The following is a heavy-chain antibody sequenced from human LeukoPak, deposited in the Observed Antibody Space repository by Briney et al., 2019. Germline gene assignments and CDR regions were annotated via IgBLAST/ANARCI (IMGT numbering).Heavy chain of an antibody. Sequence: GGALKISCKGSGYSFTSYWIGGVRQMPGKGLEWMGIIYPGDSDTRYSPSFQGQVTISADKSSSTAYLQWSSLKASDTAMYYCARRGESSSWYSDYWGQGTLVTVSS. CDR1: GYSFTSYW. CDR2: IYPGDSDT. V-gene: IGHV5-51*01. CDR3: ARRGESSSWYSDY. J-gene: IGHJ4*02. D-gene: IGHD6-13*01.